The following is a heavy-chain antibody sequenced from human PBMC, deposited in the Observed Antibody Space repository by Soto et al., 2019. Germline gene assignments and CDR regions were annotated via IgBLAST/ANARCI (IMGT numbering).Heavy chain of an antibody. CDR1: GFTFITSW. D-gene: IGHD6-19*01. CDR2: IKHDGSER. Sequence: EVLLVESGGGLVQPGGSLRLSCAASGFTFITSWMSWVRQAPGKGLEWVANIKHDGSERLYVDSVKGRFTISRDNAKNTRSLQRNGLRAEDTAAYFCARVHHPGIGVAGSVYWGQGTLVTVSS. V-gene: IGHV3-7*05. CDR3: ARVHHPGIGVAGSVY. J-gene: IGHJ4*02.